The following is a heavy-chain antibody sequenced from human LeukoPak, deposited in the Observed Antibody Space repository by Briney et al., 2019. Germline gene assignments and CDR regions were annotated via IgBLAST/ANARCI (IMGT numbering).Heavy chain of an antibody. CDR1: GYTFTSYG. J-gene: IGHJ4*02. CDR3: ARGGMWELLRFRLDY. V-gene: IGHV1-18*01. D-gene: IGHD1-26*01. CDR2: ISAYNGNT. Sequence: ASVTVSYKASGYTFTSYGISWVRQAPGQGLEGMGWISAYNGNTNYAQKLQGRVTMTTDTSTSTAYMELRSLRSEDTAVYYCARGGMWELLRFRLDYWGQGTLVTVSS.